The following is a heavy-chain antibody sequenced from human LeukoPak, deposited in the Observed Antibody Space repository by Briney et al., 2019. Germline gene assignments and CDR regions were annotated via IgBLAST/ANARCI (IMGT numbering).Heavy chain of an antibody. V-gene: IGHV4-30-4*01. CDR1: GVPIRNGNYS. Sequence: PSETLSLTCTVSGVPIRNGNYSWSWIRQPPEKGLEWIGNIYFSGKTDYNPSLRSRVSMSVDMSKNQFSLNVNFVTAADTAVYYCARDRNSGYEFDYWGQGTLVIVSS. CDR3: ARDRNSGYEFDY. D-gene: IGHD5-12*01. CDR2: IYFSGKT. J-gene: IGHJ4*02.